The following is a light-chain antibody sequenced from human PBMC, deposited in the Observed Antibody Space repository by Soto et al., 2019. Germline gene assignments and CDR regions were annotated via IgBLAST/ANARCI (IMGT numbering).Light chain of an antibody. CDR2: DAS. J-gene: IGKJ1*01. CDR1: HILRSS. Sequence: ETMMTQSPDTLSFSLWERSTLSFRAIHILRSSLASYQQKPVQAPRLPIYDASTTSTGIPARFSGSGSGTDFTLTISGLQSEDFAVYYCQQYNTWPQTFGQGTKVDI. CDR3: QQYNTWPQT. V-gene: IGKV3-15*01.